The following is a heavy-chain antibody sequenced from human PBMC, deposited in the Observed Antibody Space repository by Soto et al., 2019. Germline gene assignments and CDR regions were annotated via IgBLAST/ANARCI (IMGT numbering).Heavy chain of an antibody. J-gene: IGHJ4*02. D-gene: IGHD6-19*01. V-gene: IGHV3-23*04. CDR1: GFTFSNYG. Sequence: EVQLVESGGGLVQPGGSLRLSCAASGFTFSNYGVSWVRQAPGKGLECVSAITNNSDYTNYADSVKGRFTVSRDNSKNTLFLEMNSLRAEDTAVYYCAKGYSTGWHSSLNSWGQGTLVTVSS. CDR2: ITNNSDYT. CDR3: AKGYSTGWHSSLNS.